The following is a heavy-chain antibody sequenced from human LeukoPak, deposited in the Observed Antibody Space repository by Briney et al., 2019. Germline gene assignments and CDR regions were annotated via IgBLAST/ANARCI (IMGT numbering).Heavy chain of an antibody. V-gene: IGHV6-1*01. CDR3: ARVNSWTEEPDTGFDY. J-gene: IGHJ4*02. CDR1: GDTVSNTRSA. CDR2: TYYRSKWYT. D-gene: IGHD1-14*01. Sequence: SQTLSLTCAISGDTVSNTRSAWNWIRQSPSRGLEWLGRTYYRSKWYTDYAVSVKSRITINPDTSKNQFSLHLSSVTPEDTAVYYCARVNSWTEEPDTGFDYWGQGTLVTVSS.